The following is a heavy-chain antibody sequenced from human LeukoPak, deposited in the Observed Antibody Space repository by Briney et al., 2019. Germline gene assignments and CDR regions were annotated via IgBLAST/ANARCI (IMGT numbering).Heavy chain of an antibody. D-gene: IGHD5-24*01. CDR2: IIPMFGTT. CDR3: ARGSRDGYNSFDY. V-gene: IGHV1-69*13. Sequence: SVKVSCKASGGTFSNYGIHWVRQATGQGLEWMGRIIPMFGTTNYAQNLQGRVTITADESTTTAYMELSSLRSEDTAVYYCARGSRDGYNSFDYWGQGTLVTVSS. J-gene: IGHJ4*02. CDR1: GGTFSNYG.